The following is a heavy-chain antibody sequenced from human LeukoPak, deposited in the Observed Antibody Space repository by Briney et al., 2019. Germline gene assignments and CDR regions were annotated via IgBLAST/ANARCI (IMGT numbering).Heavy chain of an antibody. CDR1: GLSFTIFA. CDR3: ARASWVSSADAVR. Sequence: GGSLRLSCAASGLSFTIFAMSWVRAPPAGGPEWVASLRGDGETFYADSVRGRFTLSRDDSRNTVYLQLNNLRVEDTAIYYCARASWVSSADAVRWGQGTQVTLSS. J-gene: IGHJ4*02. CDR2: LRGDGET. V-gene: IGHV3-23*01. D-gene: IGHD3-16*01.